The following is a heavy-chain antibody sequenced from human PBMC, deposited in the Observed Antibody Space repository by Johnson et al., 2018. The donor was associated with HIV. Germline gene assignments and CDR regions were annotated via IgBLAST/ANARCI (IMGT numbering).Heavy chain of an antibody. CDR2: INWNGGST. CDR1: GFTFDNYG. D-gene: IGHD2-21*01. V-gene: IGHV3-20*04. J-gene: IGHJ3*02. Sequence: VQLVESGGGVVRPGGSLRLSCAASGFTFDNYGMTWVRQAPGKGLEWVTDINWNGGSTYYADSVKGRFTISRDNSKNTLYLQMNSLRAEDTDVYYCAGIRSSDKDIWGQGTMVTVSS. CDR3: AGIRSSDKDI.